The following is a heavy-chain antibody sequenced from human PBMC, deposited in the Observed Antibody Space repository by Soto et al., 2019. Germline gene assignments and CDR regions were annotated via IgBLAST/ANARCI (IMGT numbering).Heavy chain of an antibody. J-gene: IGHJ4*02. V-gene: IGHV3-73*01. Sequence: PGGSLRLSCAASGFTFSGSAMHWVRQASGKGLEWVGRIRSKANSYATAYAASVKGRFTISRDDSKNTAYLQMNSLKTEDTAVYYCTRQLESGIDYWGQGTLVTVSS. CDR1: GFTFSGSA. CDR3: TRQLESGIDY. D-gene: IGHD1-1*01. CDR2: IRSKANSYAT.